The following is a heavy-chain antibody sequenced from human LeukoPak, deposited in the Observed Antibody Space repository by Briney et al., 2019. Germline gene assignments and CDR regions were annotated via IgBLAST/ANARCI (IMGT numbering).Heavy chain of an antibody. D-gene: IGHD6-25*01. CDR2: IRYEGSNK. V-gene: IGHV3-30*02. CDR3: AKDGRGVRTMAATYYYYYGMDV. Sequence: GGSLRLSCAASGFTFSSYGMHWVRQAPGKGLEWVAFIRYEGSNKYYADSVKGRFTISRDNSKNTLYLQMNSLRAEDTAVYYCAKDGRGVRTMAATYYYYYGMDVWGQGTTVTVSS. CDR1: GFTFSSYG. J-gene: IGHJ6*02.